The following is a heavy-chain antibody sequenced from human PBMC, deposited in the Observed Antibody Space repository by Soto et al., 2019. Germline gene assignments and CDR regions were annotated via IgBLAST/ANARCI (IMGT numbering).Heavy chain of an antibody. CDR2: IRNTPYGGTT. CDR1: GFTFSNAW. Sequence: GGSLRLSCVVPGFTFSNAWMTWVRKAPGKGLEWVGFIRNTPYGGTTDYAASVRGRFTMSRDDSASIAYLQMNSLKTEDSGLYYCSRGSFGYYGPWGPGTRVTSPQ. CDR3: SRGSFGYYGP. J-gene: IGHJ5*02. V-gene: IGHV3-49*04. D-gene: IGHD2-2*03.